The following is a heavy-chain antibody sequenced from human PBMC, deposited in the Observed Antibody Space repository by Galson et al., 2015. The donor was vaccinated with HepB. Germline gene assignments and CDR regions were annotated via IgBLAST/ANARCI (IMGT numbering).Heavy chain of an antibody. CDR1: GFTFSSSW. CDR3: ARDGSFGYFYHYYGMDV. Sequence: SLRLSCAASGFTFSSSWMSWVRQAPGKGLEWVANIKEDGSEKYYVDSVKGRFTISRDNAKTSLYLQMNSLKAEDTAVYYCARDGSFGYFYHYYGMDVWGQGTTVTVSS. V-gene: IGHV3-7*01. CDR2: IKEDGSEK. D-gene: IGHD3-10*01. J-gene: IGHJ6*02.